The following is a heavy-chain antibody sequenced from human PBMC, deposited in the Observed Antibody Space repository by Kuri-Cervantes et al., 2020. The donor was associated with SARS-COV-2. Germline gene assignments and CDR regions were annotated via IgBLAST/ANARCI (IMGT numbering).Heavy chain of an antibody. CDR1: GFTFSSYA. V-gene: IGHV3-30-3*01. CDR2: ISHDGTKK. D-gene: IGHD5-24*01. Sequence: GGSLRLSCAASGFTFSSYAVHWVRQAPGKGLEWVAIISHDGTKKYYADSVKGRFTISRDNSKNTLYLQMNSLRADDTALYYCARDLFFFGDGFNGFDYWGQGTLVTVSS. J-gene: IGHJ4*02. CDR3: ARDLFFFGDGFNGFDY.